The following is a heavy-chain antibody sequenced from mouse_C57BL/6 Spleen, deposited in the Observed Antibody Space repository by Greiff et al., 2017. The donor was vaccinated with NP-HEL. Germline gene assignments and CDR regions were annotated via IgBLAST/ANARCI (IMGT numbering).Heavy chain of an antibody. CDR1: GFTFSSYA. CDR2: ISDGGSYT. D-gene: IGHD2-1*01. V-gene: IGHV5-4*01. J-gene: IGHJ2*01. CDR3: ARDHCNYVGV. Sequence: EVMLVESGGGLVKPGGSLKLSCAASGFTFSSYAMSWVRQTPEKRLEWVATISDGGSYTYYPDNVKGRFTISRDTAKNTLYLHMSHLKSEDTAMYYCARDHCNYVGVWGQGTTLTVSS.